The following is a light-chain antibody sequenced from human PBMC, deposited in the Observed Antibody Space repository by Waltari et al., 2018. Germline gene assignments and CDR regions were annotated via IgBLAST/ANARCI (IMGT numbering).Light chain of an antibody. CDR1: SSNIRSNT. J-gene: IGLJ2*01. CDR3: AAWDDSLNVVL. Sequence: QSVLTRPPSASGTPGQRVTISCSGSSSNIRSNTVNWYQPLPGTAPKPLIYTNNQRPSGVPDRFSGSKSGTSASLAISGLQSEDEADYYCAAWDDSLNVVLFGGGTKLTVL. CDR2: TNN. V-gene: IGLV1-44*01.